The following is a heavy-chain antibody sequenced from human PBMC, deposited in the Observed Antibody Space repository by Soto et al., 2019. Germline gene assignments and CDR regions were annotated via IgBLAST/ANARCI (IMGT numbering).Heavy chain of an antibody. D-gene: IGHD5-18*01. CDR3: ARVRSYSYGQGYGMDV. J-gene: IGHJ6*01. V-gene: IGHV3-21*01. CDR2: ISSSSGYI. CDR1: GFTFSTYS. Sequence: GGSLRLSCAASGFTFSTYSMNWVRQAPGKGLEWVSSISSSSGYIYYADSVKGRFTISRDDAKNSLSLQMNSLRAEDTAVYYCARVRSYSYGQGYGMDVWGKGPRSPSPQ.